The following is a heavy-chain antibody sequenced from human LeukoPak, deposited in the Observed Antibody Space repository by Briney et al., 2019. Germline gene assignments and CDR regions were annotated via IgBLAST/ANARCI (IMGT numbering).Heavy chain of an antibody. CDR1: LDSTTSNF. Sequence: SETLSLTCTVSLDSTTSNFWSWVRQPSGKGLEWIGEIHRSGSPNYNPSLQSRVTISIDRSRNQIVLELSSVTAADTAVYYCAREILGGFNPGAYWGQGTLVTVSS. D-gene: IGHD1-14*01. CDR2: IHRSGSP. J-gene: IGHJ4*02. CDR3: AREILGGFNPGAY. V-gene: IGHV4-4*02.